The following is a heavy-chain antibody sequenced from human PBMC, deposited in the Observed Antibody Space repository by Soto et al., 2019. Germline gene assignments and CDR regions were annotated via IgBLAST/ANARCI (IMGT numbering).Heavy chain of an antibody. V-gene: IGHV3-74*01. D-gene: IGHD6-19*01. Sequence: PGGSLRLSCAASGFTFSGHWMHWVRQAPGKGLVWVLRISSDGGSTAYADSVKGRLTISRDNAKNTLYLQMNSLSAEDTAVYYCARETSAWRNGLDIWRQATMITVS. J-gene: IGHJ3*02. CDR1: GFTFSGHW. CDR2: ISSDGGST. CDR3: ARETSAWRNGLDI.